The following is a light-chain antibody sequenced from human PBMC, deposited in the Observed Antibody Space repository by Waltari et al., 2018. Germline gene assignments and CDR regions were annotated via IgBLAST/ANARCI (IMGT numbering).Light chain of an antibody. CDR3: SSYAASSV. V-gene: IGLV2-8*01. Sequence: QSALTQPPSASGSPGQSVTISCTGTSSAIGRYKSVSWYQHHPGKAPKLVIYEVSKRPSGVPDRFSGSKSGNTASLTVSGLQAEDEADYYCSSYAASSVFGGGTKLTVL. J-gene: IGLJ3*02. CDR1: SSAIGRYKS. CDR2: EVS.